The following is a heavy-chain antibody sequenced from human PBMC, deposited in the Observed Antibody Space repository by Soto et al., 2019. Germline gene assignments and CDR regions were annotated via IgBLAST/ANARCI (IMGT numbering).Heavy chain of an antibody. CDR1: GFTFSSYS. CDR3: ARDIGRYCSGGSCSY. Sequence: EVQLVESGGGLVKPGGSLRLSCAASGFTFSSYSMNWVHQAPGKGLEWVSSISSSSSYIYYADSVKGRFTISRDNAKNSLYLQMNSLRAEDTAVYYCARDIGRYCSGGSCSYWGQGTLVTVSS. V-gene: IGHV3-21*01. CDR2: ISSSSSYI. D-gene: IGHD2-15*01. J-gene: IGHJ4*02.